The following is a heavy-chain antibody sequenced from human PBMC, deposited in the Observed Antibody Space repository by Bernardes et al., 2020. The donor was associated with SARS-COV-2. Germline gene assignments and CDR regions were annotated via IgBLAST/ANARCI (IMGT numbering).Heavy chain of an antibody. CDR2: ISAYNGHT. J-gene: IGHJ4*02. V-gene: IGHV1-18*04. Sequence: ASVKVSCKASGYTFTTYVISWVRQATGQGLEWMGAISAYNGHTNYAQKFQGRVTMTTDTSTSTAYMELRSLRSEDTAVYYCARGDDTSALDYWGQGTLVTVSS. CDR3: ARGDDTSALDY. CDR1: GYTFTTYV.